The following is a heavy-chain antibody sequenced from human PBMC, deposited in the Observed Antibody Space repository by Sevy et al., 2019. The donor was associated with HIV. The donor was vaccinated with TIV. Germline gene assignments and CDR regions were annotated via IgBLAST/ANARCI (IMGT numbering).Heavy chain of an antibody. CDR2: IKSITDGGAA. V-gene: IGHV3-15*07. Sequence: GGSLRLSCTASGFDFANAWMNWVRQAPGKGLEWVGHIKSITDGGAADYAAPVKGRFTISRHDSKNTLYLHMNSLKAEDTAVYYCSTDDLISYWGRGPLVTVSS. CDR3: STDDLISY. CDR1: GFDFANAW. J-gene: IGHJ4*02.